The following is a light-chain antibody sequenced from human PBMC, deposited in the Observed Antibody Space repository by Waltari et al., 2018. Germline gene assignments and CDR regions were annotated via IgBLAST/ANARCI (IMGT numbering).Light chain of an antibody. V-gene: IGLV2-14*03. Sequence: QSALTQPASVSGSPGQLITISCPGTSRDVCGYNYVSWYPQHPGKAPKLMIYDVSNWPSGVSNRFTGSKAGNTASLTISGLQAEDEADYYCSSYISSSTLELFGGGTSLTIL. J-gene: IGLJ2*01. CDR3: SSYISSSTLEL. CDR1: SRDVCGYNY. CDR2: DVS.